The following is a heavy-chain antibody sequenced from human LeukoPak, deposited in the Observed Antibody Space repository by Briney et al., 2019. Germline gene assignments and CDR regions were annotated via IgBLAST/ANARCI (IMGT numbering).Heavy chain of an antibody. D-gene: IGHD1-26*01. CDR1: GDSISTGSYY. CDR3: ARDSAYGVDY. V-gene: IGHV4-39*07. Sequence: SETLSHTCTVSGDSISTGSYYWGWIRQPPGKGLEWIGEINHSGSTNYNPSLKSRVTISVDTSKNQFSLKLSSVTAADTAVYYCARDSAYGVDYWGQGTLVTVSS. CDR2: INHSGST. J-gene: IGHJ4*02.